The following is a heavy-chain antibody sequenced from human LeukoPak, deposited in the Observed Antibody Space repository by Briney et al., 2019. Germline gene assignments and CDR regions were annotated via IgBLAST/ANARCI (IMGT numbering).Heavy chain of an antibody. Sequence: SVTVSCKASGGTFNNYAISWVRQAPGQGLEWMGGIIAIFGTANYAQKFQGRVTITADKSTSTAYMELSSLRSEDTAVYYCARARYCSGGSCYWTPYYYYGMDVWGKGTTVTVSS. D-gene: IGHD2-15*01. CDR1: GGTFNNYA. J-gene: IGHJ6*04. V-gene: IGHV1-69*06. CDR3: ARARYCSGGSCYWTPYYYYGMDV. CDR2: IIAIFGTA.